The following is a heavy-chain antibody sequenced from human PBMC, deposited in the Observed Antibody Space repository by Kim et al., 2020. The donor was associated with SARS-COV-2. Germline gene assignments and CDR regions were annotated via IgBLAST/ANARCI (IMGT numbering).Heavy chain of an antibody. Sequence: YGDSVKGRFTISRDNAKNSLYLQMNSLRAEDTAVYYCARDLRYRSPQCVWGQGTTVTVSS. V-gene: IGHV3-7*03. CDR3: ARDLRYRSPQCV. J-gene: IGHJ6*02. D-gene: IGHD5-18*01.